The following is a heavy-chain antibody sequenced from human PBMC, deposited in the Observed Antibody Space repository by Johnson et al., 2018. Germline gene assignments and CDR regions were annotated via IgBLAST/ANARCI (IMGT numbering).Heavy chain of an antibody. D-gene: IGHD4-17*01. J-gene: IGHJ6*03. CDR3: ARLTVTTRTYFNYYMDD. CDR1: GGSISSNNW. CDR2: IYHNGNT. Sequence: QVQLQESGPGLVKPSGTLSLTCAVSGGSISSNNWWSWVRQPPGKGLEWIGEIYHNGNTNQNPSLKSRVTMLVNKSKNQFSLNLGFVTAADTAVYYCARLTVTTRTYFNYYMDDWGKGTTVTVSS. V-gene: IGHV4-4*02.